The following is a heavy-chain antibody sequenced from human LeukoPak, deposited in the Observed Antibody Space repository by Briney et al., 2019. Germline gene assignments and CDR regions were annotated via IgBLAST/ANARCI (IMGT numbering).Heavy chain of an antibody. V-gene: IGHV3-9*01. CDR1: GFTFDDYA. Sequence: GGSLRLSCAASGFTFDDYAMHWVRQAPGKGLEWVSGISWNSGSIGYADSVKGRFTISRDNAKNSLYLQMNSLRAEDTAVYYCARTRMVRGVIITAPIDYWGQGTLVTVSS. J-gene: IGHJ4*02. CDR2: ISWNSGSI. CDR3: ARTRMVRGVIITAPIDY. D-gene: IGHD3-10*01.